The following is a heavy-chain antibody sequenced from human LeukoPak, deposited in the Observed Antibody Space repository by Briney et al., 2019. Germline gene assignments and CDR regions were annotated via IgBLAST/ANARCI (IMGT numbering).Heavy chain of an antibody. CDR3: ARGRRPTRIVGANRGAFDI. CDR1: GGSFSGYY. J-gene: IGHJ3*02. V-gene: IGHV4-34*01. D-gene: IGHD1-26*01. Sequence: SETLSLTCAVYGGSFSGYYRSWIRQPPGKGLEWIGEINHSGSTNYNPSLKSRVTISVDTSKNQFSLKLSSVTAADTAVYYCARGRRPTRIVGANRGAFDIWGQGTMVTVSS. CDR2: INHSGST.